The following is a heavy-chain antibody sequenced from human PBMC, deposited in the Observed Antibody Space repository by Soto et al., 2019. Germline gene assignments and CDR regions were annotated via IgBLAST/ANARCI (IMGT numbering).Heavy chain of an antibody. J-gene: IGHJ4*02. CDR3: ARDVNDSSGSQGFDY. CDR1: GGSISSYY. CDR2: IHYSGDS. V-gene: IGHV4-59*12. D-gene: IGHD3-22*01. Sequence: SETLSLTCTVSGGSISSYYWSWIRQRPGKGLEWIGYIHYSGDSYDNPSLTSRITMSMDVSKNQFSLNLRSVTAADTAIYYCARDVNDSSGSQGFDYWGQGTLVTVSS.